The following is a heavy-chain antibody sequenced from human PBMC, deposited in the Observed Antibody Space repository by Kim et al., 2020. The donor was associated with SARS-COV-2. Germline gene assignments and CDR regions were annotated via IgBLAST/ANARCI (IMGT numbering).Heavy chain of an antibody. D-gene: IGHD6-13*01. CDR1: GFTFSSYA. CDR2: ISGSGGST. Sequence: GGSLRLSCAASGFTFSSYAMSWVRQAPGKGLESVSAISGSGGSTYYADSVKGRFTISRDNSKNTLYLQMNSLRAEDTAVYYCAPSRRVRAAAAYPDYWGQGTLVTVSS. J-gene: IGHJ4*02. CDR3: APSRRVRAAAAYPDY. V-gene: IGHV3-23*01.